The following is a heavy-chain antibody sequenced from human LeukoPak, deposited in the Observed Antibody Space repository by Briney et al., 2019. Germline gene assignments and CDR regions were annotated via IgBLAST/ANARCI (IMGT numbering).Heavy chain of an antibody. CDR3: ARGGSYSYLYFDY. V-gene: IGHV4-59*01. CDR1: GGSISSYY. J-gene: IGHJ4*02. CDR2: IYYSGST. D-gene: IGHD5-18*01. Sequence: SETLSLTCTVSGGSISSYYWSWIRQPPGKGLEWIGYIYYSGSTNYNPSLKGRVTISVDTSKNQFSLKLSSVTAADTAVYYCARGGSYSYLYFDYWGQGTLVTVSS.